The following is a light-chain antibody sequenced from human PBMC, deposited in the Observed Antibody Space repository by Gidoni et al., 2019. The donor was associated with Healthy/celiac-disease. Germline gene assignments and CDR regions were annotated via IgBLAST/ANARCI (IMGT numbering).Light chain of an antibody. J-gene: IGKJ3*01. Sequence: EIVMTQSPATLSVSPGERGTLSCRASQSVNSNLAWYQQKPGQPPRLLIYRASTRATGISARFSGCGSGTEFTLTISSLQSEDFAVYYCQQYNNWIFTFGPXTKVDIK. CDR3: QQYNNWIFT. CDR1: QSVNSN. CDR2: RAS. V-gene: IGKV3-15*01.